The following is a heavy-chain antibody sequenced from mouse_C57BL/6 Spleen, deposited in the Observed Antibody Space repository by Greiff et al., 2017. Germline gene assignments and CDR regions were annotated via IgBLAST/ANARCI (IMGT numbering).Heavy chain of an antibody. J-gene: IGHJ3*01. CDR2: ISYAGSN. D-gene: IGHD2-4*01. CDR3: ARDDYDVAAWFAY. V-gene: IGHV3-6*01. CDR1: GYSIPSGYY. Sequence: EVQLQQSGPGLVKPSQSLSLTCSVTGYSIPSGYYWNWIRQFPGNKLEWMGYISYAGSNNYNPSLKNRISLIRDTSKNQFFLKLNSVTTEDTATYYCARDDYDVAAWFAYWGQGTLVTVSA.